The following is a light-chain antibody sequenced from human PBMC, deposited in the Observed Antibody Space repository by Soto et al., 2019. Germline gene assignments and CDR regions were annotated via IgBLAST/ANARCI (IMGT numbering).Light chain of an antibody. V-gene: IGKV3-20*01. J-gene: IGKJ1*01. CDR1: QSVSSSF. CDR2: GAS. Sequence: EIVLTQSPGSLSLSPGEGATLSCRASQSVSSSFFAWYQQKPGQAPSLLIYGASRRATGVPDRFSGSGSGRDFTLSISRLEPEDFAVYYCQQYESSVTFGQGTKVEIK. CDR3: QQYESSVT.